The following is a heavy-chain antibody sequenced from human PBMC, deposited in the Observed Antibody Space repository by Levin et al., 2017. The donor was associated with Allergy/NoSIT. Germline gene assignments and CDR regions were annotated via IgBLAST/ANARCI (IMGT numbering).Heavy chain of an antibody. J-gene: IGHJ4*02. V-gene: IGHV1-18*01. CDR3: ARDVGYSGYDFPLRSLDY. CDR1: GYTFTNYG. D-gene: IGHD5-12*01. CDR2: ISVYNGNT. Sequence: ASVKVSCKASGYTFTNYGISWVRQAPGQGLEWMGWISVYNGNTKYAQKVQGRVTMTTDTSTTTAYMEMRSLRSDDTAVFYCARDVGYSGYDFPLRSLDYWGQGTLLTVSS.